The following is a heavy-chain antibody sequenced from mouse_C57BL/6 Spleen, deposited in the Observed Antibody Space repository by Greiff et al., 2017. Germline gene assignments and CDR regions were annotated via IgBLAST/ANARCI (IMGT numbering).Heavy chain of an antibody. J-gene: IGHJ4*01. V-gene: IGHV2-2*01. CDR1: GFSLTSYG. CDR3: ARNLGYYGSSEYYAMDY. Sequence: QVQLQQSGPGLVQPSQSLSITCTVSGFSLTSYGVHWVRQSPGKGLEWLGVIWSGGSTDYNAAFISRLSISKDNSKSQVFFKMNSLQADDTAIYYCARNLGYYGSSEYYAMDYWGQGTSVTVSS. CDR2: IWSGGST. D-gene: IGHD1-1*01.